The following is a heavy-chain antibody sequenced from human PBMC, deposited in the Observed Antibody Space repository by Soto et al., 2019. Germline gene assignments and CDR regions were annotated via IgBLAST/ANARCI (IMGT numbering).Heavy chain of an antibody. Sequence: PXEALSVTCAVSGGSSSSGGYYWSWIRQHRGKGLEWIGYIYYSGSTYYNPSLKSRVTISVDTSKNQFSLKLSSVTAADTAVYYCARGRNPYYYDSSGYPGWYNWFDHWGQGTLVTVSS. CDR1: GGSSSSGGYY. D-gene: IGHD3-22*01. CDR3: ARGRNPYYYDSSGYPGWYNWFDH. CDR2: IYYSGST. V-gene: IGHV4-31*11. J-gene: IGHJ5*02.